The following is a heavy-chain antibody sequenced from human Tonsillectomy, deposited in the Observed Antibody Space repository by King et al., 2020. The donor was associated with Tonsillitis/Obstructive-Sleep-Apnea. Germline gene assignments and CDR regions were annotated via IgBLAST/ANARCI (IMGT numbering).Heavy chain of an antibody. D-gene: IGHD2-2*01. CDR1: GFTFSSYG. CDR2: IRCDGSNK. CDR3: ARSDCDTTSCYTRAIDY. Sequence: VQLVESGGGVVQPGRSLRLSCAASGFTFSSYGMHWVRQAPGKGLEWVAFIRCDGSNKYYADSVKGRFTISRDNSKNTLYLQVNSLRAEDTAVYYCARSDCDTTSCYTRAIDYWGQGTPVTVSS. J-gene: IGHJ4*02. V-gene: IGHV3-33*01.